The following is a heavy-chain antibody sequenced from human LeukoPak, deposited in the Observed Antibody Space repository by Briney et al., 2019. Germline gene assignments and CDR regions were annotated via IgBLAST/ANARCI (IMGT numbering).Heavy chain of an antibody. CDR2: IRYDGSNK. Sequence: GGSLRLSCAASGFTFSSYGMHWVRQAPSKGLEWVAFIRYDGSNKYYADSVKGRFTISRDNSKNTLYLQMNSLRAEDTAVYYCAKDEDSSGYYPDYWGQGTLVTVSS. D-gene: IGHD3-22*01. CDR1: GFTFSSYG. CDR3: AKDEDSSGYYPDY. J-gene: IGHJ4*02. V-gene: IGHV3-30*02.